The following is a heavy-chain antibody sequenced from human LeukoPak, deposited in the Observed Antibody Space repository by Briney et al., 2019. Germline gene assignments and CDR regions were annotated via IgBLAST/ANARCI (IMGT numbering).Heavy chain of an antibody. D-gene: IGHD1-26*01. CDR2: VYNTGRT. J-gene: IGHJ6*02. CDR1: NGSISHYY. V-gene: IGHV4-59*01. CDR3: ARGSGIVGAYYYYYGVDV. Sequence: SETLSLTCTVSNGSISHYYWSWFRQSPGKGLEWIGSVYNTGRTNYNPSLKSRLAISIDTSKGQFSLKLNSVTAADTAVYFCARGSGIVGAYYYYYGVDVWGQGTTVTVSS.